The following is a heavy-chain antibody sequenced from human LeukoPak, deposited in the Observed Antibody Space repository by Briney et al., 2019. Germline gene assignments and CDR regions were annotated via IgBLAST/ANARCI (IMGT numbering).Heavy chain of an antibody. J-gene: IGHJ4*02. Sequence: GGTLRLSCAASGFTFNSYAMNWVRQAPGKGLEWVSAISGSGGSTYYADSVKGRFTISRDNSKNTLYLQMNSLRAEDTAVYYCAKSTLGYCSSTSCYLSFDYWGQGTLVTVSS. V-gene: IGHV3-23*01. D-gene: IGHD2-2*01. CDR3: AKSTLGYCSSTSCYLSFDY. CDR1: GFTFNSYA. CDR2: ISGSGGST.